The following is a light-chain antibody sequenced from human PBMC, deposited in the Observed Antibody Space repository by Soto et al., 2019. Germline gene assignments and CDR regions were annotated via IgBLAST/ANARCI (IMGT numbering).Light chain of an antibody. CDR1: QSVSSSY. CDR2: GAS. Sequence: EIVLTQSPGTLSLSPGERATLSCRASQSVSSSYLAWYQQKPGQAPRLLIYGASSRATGIPDRFSGSGSGTDFTLTISRLEPEDCAGYYCQQYGIPTITFGGGTKVEIK. V-gene: IGKV3-20*01. CDR3: QQYGIPTIT. J-gene: IGKJ4*01.